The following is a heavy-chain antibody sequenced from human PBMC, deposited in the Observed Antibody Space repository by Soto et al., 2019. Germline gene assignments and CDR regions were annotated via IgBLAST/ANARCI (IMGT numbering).Heavy chain of an antibody. J-gene: IGHJ6*02. D-gene: IGHD1-26*01. Sequence: VKVSCKASGYTFTAYYIHWVRQAPGQGLEWMGIINPSGGSTSYAQNFQGRMTMTTDTSTSTFYMELRTLTSADTAVYYYARDEGATIDYCYYAMDVWGQGTTVTVSS. V-gene: IGHV1-46*01. CDR1: GYTFTAYY. CDR2: INPSGGST. CDR3: ARDEGATIDYCYYAMDV.